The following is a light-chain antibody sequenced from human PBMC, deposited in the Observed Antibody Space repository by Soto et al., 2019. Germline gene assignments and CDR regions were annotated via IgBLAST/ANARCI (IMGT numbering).Light chain of an antibody. J-gene: IGLJ1*01. Sequence: QSVLTQPPSASATPGQRVTISCSGSRSNIGTNAVNWYQQLPGTAPRLLIYNNNQRPSGVPDRFSGSKSGTSASLAISGLRCGGEASYFCAAWADSLNVLYVFGTGTKVTVL. CDR3: AAWADSLNVLYV. CDR2: NNN. V-gene: IGLV1-44*01. CDR1: RSNIGTNA.